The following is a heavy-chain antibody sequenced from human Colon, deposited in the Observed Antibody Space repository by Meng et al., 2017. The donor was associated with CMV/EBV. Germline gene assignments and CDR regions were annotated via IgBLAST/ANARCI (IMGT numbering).Heavy chain of an antibody. CDR1: GGSISSYY. D-gene: IGHD4-11*01. V-gene: IGHV4-59*01. J-gene: IGHJ6*02. Sequence: GTVPGGSISSYYWSWIAQPPGKGLEWIRYLYYSESTNYNPSLKSRVTISVDTSKNHFSLKLSSVTAAVTAVYSCARDQTTESYYYYGMDVWGQGTTVTVSS. CDR3: ARDQTTESYYYYGMDV. CDR2: LYYSEST.